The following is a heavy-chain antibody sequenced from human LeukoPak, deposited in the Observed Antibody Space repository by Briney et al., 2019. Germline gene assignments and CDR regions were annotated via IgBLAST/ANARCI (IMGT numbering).Heavy chain of an antibody. CDR3: ARFILGYSNLEL. CDR2: IYYSGST. D-gene: IGHD4-11*01. CDR1: GGSFSGYY. Sequence: SETLSLTCAVYGGSFSGYYWSWIRQPPGKGLEWIGYIYYSGSTNYNPSLKSRVTISVDTSKNQFSLKLSSVTAADTPVYYCARFILGYSNLELRGQGTPVT. J-gene: IGHJ4*02. V-gene: IGHV4-59*08.